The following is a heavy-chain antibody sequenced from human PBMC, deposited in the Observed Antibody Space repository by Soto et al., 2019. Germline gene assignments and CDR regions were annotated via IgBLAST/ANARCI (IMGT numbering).Heavy chain of an antibody. CDR1: GYTFTSYD. V-gene: IGHV1-8*01. CDR3: ARPRTLRYCSGGSCYSAAELFDY. Sequence: ASVKVSCKASGYTFTSYDINWVRQATGQGLEWMGWMNPNSGNTGYAQKFQGRVTMTRNTSISTAYMELSSLRSEDTAVYYCARPRTLRYCSGGSCYSAAELFDYWGQGTLVTVSS. J-gene: IGHJ4*02. D-gene: IGHD2-15*01. CDR2: MNPNSGNT.